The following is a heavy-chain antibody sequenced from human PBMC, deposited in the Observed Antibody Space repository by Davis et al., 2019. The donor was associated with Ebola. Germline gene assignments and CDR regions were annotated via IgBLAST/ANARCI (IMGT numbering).Heavy chain of an antibody. CDR1: GFTFSSYA. V-gene: IGHV3-30-3*01. J-gene: IGHJ4*02. CDR2: ISYDGSNK. CDR3: AREEGIAAAGLDY. Sequence: GESLKISCAASGFTFSSYAMHWVRQAPGKGLEWVAVISYDGSNKYYADSVKGRFTISRDNSKNTLYLQMNSLRAEDTAVYYCAREEGIAAAGLDYWGQGTLVTVSS. D-gene: IGHD6-13*01.